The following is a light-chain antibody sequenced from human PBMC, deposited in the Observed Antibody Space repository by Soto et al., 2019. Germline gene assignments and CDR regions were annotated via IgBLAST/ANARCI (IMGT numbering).Light chain of an antibody. CDR3: QQYHSYWT. CDR1: QNIRSR. Sequence: DFQMTQSPSTLSASVGDRVTITCRASQNIRSRLAWFQQKPGKAPKLLNYDASSLESGVPQRFSGSGSGTEFTLTISSLQTDDFSTYDCQQYHSYWTFGQGTKVDIK. J-gene: IGKJ1*01. CDR2: DAS. V-gene: IGKV1-5*01.